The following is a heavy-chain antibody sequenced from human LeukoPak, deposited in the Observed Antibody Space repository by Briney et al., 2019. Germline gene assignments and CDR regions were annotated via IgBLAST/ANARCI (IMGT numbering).Heavy chain of an antibody. Sequence: ASVKVSCKASGYTFTSYGISWVRQAPGQGLEWMGWISAYNGNTNYAQKLQGRVTMTTDASTSTAYMELRSLRSDDTAVYYCARDGRIAAATGLLDYWGQGTLVIVSS. CDR3: ARDGRIAAATGLLDY. CDR2: ISAYNGNT. V-gene: IGHV1-18*01. J-gene: IGHJ4*02. CDR1: GYTFTSYG. D-gene: IGHD6-13*01.